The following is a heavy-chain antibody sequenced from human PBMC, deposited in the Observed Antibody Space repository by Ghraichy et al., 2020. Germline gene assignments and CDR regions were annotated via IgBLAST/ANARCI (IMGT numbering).Heavy chain of an antibody. CDR1: GFSFSSNA. J-gene: IGHJ4*02. CDR2: ITNTGAGT. D-gene: IGHD3-16*01. CDR3: ANPRGGF. V-gene: IGHV3-23*01. Sequence: ESLNISCAASGFSFSSNAMSWVRQALGKGLEWVSTITNTGAGTYYADSVKGRFIISRDNSKNTVYLQMNSLRPEDTAIYSCANPRGGFWGQGTLVTVSS.